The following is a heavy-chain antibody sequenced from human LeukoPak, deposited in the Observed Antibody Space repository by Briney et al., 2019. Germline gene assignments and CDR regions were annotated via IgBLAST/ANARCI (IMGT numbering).Heavy chain of an antibody. CDR1: GGSISSYY. J-gene: IGHJ3*02. V-gene: IGHV4-59*01. CDR2: IYYSGST. Sequence: SETLSLTCTVSGGSISSYYWSWIRQPPGKGLEWIGYIYYSGSTNYNPSLKSRVTISVDTSKNQFSLKLSSVTAADTAVYYCAITTVVTRHDAFDIRGQGTMVTVSS. CDR3: AITTVVTRHDAFDI. D-gene: IGHD4-23*01.